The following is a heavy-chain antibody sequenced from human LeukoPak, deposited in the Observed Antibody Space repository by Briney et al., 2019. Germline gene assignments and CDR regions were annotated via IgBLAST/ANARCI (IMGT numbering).Heavy chain of an antibody. Sequence: GGSLRLSCAASGFTVSTKYMNWVRQAPGKGLEWVSILYSGDSTYYADSVKGRFIVSRDNSKNTLYLQMNALRADATAVYYCARVGDHYHWYLDLWGRGTLVTVSS. CDR3: ARVGDHYHWYLDL. D-gene: IGHD3-10*01. CDR1: GFTVSTKY. J-gene: IGHJ2*01. V-gene: IGHV3-53*01. CDR2: LYSGDST.